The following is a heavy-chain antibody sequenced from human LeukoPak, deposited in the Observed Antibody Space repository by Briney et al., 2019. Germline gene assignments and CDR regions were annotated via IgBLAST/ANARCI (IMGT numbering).Heavy chain of an antibody. CDR2: ISSSATTI. CDR1: GFTFSDYY. V-gene: IGHV3-11*01. CDR3: ARVNPRYSSGWLAY. Sequence: GGSLRLSCAASGFTFSDYYMTWIRQAPGKGLEWVSYISSSATTIYYADSVKGRFAISRDNTKNSLYLQMNSLRAEDTAVYYCARVNPRYSSGWLAYWGQGTLVTVSS. D-gene: IGHD6-19*01. J-gene: IGHJ4*02.